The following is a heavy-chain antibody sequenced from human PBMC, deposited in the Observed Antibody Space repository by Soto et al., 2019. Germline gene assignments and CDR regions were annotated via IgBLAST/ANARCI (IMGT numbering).Heavy chain of an antibody. Sequence: SVKVSCKASGFTFTSSAVQWVRQARGQRLEWIGWIVVGSGNTNYAQKFQERVTITRDMSTSTAYMELSSLRSEDTAVYYCAAERIAAAGDYFDYWGQGTLVTVSS. D-gene: IGHD6-13*01. CDR3: AAERIAAAGDYFDY. V-gene: IGHV1-58*01. J-gene: IGHJ4*02. CDR2: IVVGSGNT. CDR1: GFTFTSSA.